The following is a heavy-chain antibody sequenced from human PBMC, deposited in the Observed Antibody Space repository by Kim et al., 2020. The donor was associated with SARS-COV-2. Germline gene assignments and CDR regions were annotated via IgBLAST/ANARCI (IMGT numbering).Heavy chain of an antibody. Sequence: GGSLRLSCAASGFTFSSYGMHWVRQAPGKGLEWVAVIWYDGSNKYYADSVKGRFTISRDNSKNTLYLQMNSLRAEDTAVYYCARARGAWPDLIYYYYGMDVWGQGTTVTVSS. CDR2: IWYDGSNK. CDR3: ARARGAWPDLIYYYYGMDV. J-gene: IGHJ6*02. V-gene: IGHV3-33*01. CDR1: GFTFSSYG. D-gene: IGHD3-10*01.